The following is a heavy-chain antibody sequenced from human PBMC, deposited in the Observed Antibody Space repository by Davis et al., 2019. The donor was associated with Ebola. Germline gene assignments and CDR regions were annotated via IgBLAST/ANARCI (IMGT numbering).Heavy chain of an antibody. V-gene: IGHV1-69*13. CDR2: IIPIFGTA. D-gene: IGHD5-12*01. Sequence: SVKVSCKASGYTFTSYDINWVRQAPGQGLEWMGGIIPIFGTANYAQKFQGRVTITADESTSTAYMELSSLRSEDTAVYYCARGGGWLRSLSNWFDPWGQGTLVNVSS. J-gene: IGHJ5*02. CDR3: ARGGGWLRSLSNWFDP. CDR1: GYTFTSYD.